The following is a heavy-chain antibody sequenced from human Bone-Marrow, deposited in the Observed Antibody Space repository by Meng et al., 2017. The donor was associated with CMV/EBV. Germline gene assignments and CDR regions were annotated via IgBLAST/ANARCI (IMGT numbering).Heavy chain of an antibody. D-gene: IGHD2-2*02. CDR2: INANNGDT. J-gene: IGHJ4*02. Sequence: SCEASGTMFTDYGIHWVRQAPGQRLEWLGWINANNGDTTYSQKFQDSLSFTNNTSANTAYMELSSLRSEDTALSYSARNVIYPARLDFWGRGTLVTVSS. CDR3: ARNVIYPARLDF. V-gene: IGHV1-3*01. CDR1: GTMFTDYG.